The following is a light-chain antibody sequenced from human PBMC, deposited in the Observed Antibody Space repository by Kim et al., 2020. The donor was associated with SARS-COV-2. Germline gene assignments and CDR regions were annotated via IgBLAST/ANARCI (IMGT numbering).Light chain of an antibody. CDR3: QQYATSPPYT. Sequence: SPGERATHACRASQTVSSGKLAWYQQRPGQAPRLLVHDVSNRATGIPDRFSGSGSGTDFSLTISRVEPEDFAVYFCQQYATSPPYTFGQGTKLEIK. CDR1: QTVSSGK. J-gene: IGKJ2*01. V-gene: IGKV3-20*01. CDR2: DVS.